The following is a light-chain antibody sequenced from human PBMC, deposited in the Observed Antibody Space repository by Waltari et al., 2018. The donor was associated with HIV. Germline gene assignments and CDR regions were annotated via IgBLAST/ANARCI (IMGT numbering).Light chain of an antibody. Sequence: QSVLTQPPSVSAAPGQKVTISCSGSSSNIGNNYVSWYQQLPGTAPNLLIYDKNKRPAGIPDRFSGSKSGTSATLGITGLQTGDEADYYCGTWDSSLSAGVFGGGTKLTVL. CDR3: GTWDSSLSAGV. CDR1: SSNIGNNY. J-gene: IGLJ3*02. V-gene: IGLV1-51*01. CDR2: DKN.